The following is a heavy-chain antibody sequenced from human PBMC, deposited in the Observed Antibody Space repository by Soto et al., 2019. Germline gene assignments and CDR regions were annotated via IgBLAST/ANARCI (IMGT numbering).Heavy chain of an antibody. V-gene: IGHV1-69*02. Sequence: QVQLVQSGAEVKKPGSSVKVSCKASGGTFSSYTISWVRQAPGQGLEWMGRIIPILGIANYAQKFQGRVTITADKSTSTAYMELSSLRSEDTAVYYCASGWGYSSSRYYYYYVDVWGKGTTVTVSS. CDR1: GGTFSSYT. CDR2: IIPILGIA. CDR3: ASGWGYSSSRYYYYYVDV. D-gene: IGHD6-6*01. J-gene: IGHJ6*03.